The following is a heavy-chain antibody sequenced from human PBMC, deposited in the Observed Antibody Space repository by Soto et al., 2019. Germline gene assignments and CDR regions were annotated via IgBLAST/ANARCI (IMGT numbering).Heavy chain of an antibody. V-gene: IGHV1-18*01. Sequence: QVQLVQSGAEVKKPGASVKVSCKASGYTFSTYGIICVRQAPGQGLEWMGWISAYNGNTNYAQKLQDRVTMTTDTSTSTAYMELRSLRSDDTAVYYCARDVRGRGALDYWGQGTLVTVSS. D-gene: IGHD2-15*01. CDR3: ARDVRGRGALDY. J-gene: IGHJ4*02. CDR1: GYTFSTYG. CDR2: ISAYNGNT.